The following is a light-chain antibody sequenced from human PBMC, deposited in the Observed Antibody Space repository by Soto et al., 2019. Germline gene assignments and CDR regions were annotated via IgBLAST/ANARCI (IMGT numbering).Light chain of an antibody. V-gene: IGKV3-20*01. Sequence: IVVTQSPGTLSLSPGEIATLSCRASQSVSSSYLAWYQQKPGQAPRLLIYGASSRATGIPDRFSGSGSGTDFTLTISRLEPEDFAVYYCQQYGSSPWTFGQGTKVDIK. CDR3: QQYGSSPWT. CDR1: QSVSSSY. CDR2: GAS. J-gene: IGKJ1*01.